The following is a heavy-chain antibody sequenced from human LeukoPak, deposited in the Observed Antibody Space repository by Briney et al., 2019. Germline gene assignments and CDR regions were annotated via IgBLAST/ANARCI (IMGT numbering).Heavy chain of an antibody. J-gene: IGHJ4*02. V-gene: IGHV1-2*02. D-gene: IGHD3-10*01. CDR1: GYTFTGYY. CDR2: INPNSGGT. CDR3: ARAQVLLWFGIDY. Sequence: ASVKVSCKASGYTFTGYYMHWVRQAPGQGLEWMGWINPNSGGTNYAQKFQGRVTMTRDTSISTAYMELSRLRSDDTAVYYCARAQVLLWFGIDYWGQGTLVTVSS.